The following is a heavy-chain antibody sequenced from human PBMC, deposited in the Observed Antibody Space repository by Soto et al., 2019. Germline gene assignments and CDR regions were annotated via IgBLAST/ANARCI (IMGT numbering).Heavy chain of an antibody. CDR3: ARDNRLRLHAFDI. J-gene: IGHJ3*02. CDR2: IIPIFGTA. CDR1: GGTFSSYA. V-gene: IGHV1-69*13. Sequence: GASVKVSCKASGGTFSSYAISWVRQAPGQGLEWMGGIIPIFGTANYAQKFQGRVTITADESTSTAYMELSSLRSEDTAVYYCARDNRLRLHAFDISGQGPIVTV. D-gene: IGHD5-12*01.